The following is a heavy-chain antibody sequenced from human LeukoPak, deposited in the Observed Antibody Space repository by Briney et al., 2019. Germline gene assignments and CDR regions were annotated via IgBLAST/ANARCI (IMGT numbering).Heavy chain of an antibody. D-gene: IGHD1-14*01. CDR3: AKTLPAEATYYFDY. Sequence: PGGSLRLSCAASGFTFNTYAMIWVRQAPGKGLEWVAAIRDSGTDTYYADSVKGRFIISRDNSKNTLSLQMNNLRAEDTAVYYCAKTLPAEATYYFDYWGQGTLVTVSS. CDR1: GFTFNTYA. J-gene: IGHJ4*02. V-gene: IGHV3-23*01. CDR2: IRDSGTDT.